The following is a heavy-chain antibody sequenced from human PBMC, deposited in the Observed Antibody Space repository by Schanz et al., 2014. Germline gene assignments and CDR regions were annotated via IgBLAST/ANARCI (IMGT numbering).Heavy chain of an antibody. CDR3: ARDRGYCSGGSCLTFDY. CDR1: GFTFSSYA. CDR2: TNGDGTNA. D-gene: IGHD2-15*01. Sequence: QVQLLQFGGGVVQPGRSLRLSCAASGFTFSSYAMHWVRQAPGKGLEWVSCTNGDGTNAKYADSVKGRFTISRDNSKNTLYLQMNTLRAEDTAVYYCARDRGYCSGGSCLTFDYWGHGTLXTVSS. V-gene: IGHV3-30*04. J-gene: IGHJ4*01.